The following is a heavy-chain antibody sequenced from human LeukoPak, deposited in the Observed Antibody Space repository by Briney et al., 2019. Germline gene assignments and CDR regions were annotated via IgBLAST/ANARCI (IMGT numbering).Heavy chain of an antibody. V-gene: IGHV3-21*01. J-gene: IGHJ6*04. CDR3: ALDPLVVPDDYYYYGMDV. D-gene: IGHD2-2*01. CDR1: GFTFSSYS. Sequence: PGGSLRLSCAASGFTFSSYSMNWVRQAPGKGLEWVSSISSSSYIYYADSVKGRFTISRDNAKNSLYLQMNSLRAEDTAVYYCALDPLVVPDDYYYYGMDVWGKGTTVTVSS. CDR2: ISSSSYI.